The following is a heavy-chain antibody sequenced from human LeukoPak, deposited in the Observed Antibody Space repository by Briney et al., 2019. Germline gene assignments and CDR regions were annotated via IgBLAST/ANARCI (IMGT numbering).Heavy chain of an antibody. CDR3: AKDRGAATGMYFDL. CDR1: GFTFDDYA. CDR2: ISWNSGRI. J-gene: IGHJ2*01. D-gene: IGHD1-14*01. Sequence: PGRSLRLSCAASGFTFDDYAMHWVRQPPGKGLEWVSGISWNSGRIGYADSVKGRFTISRDNAKNFLYLQMNSLRAEDTALYYCAKDRGAATGMYFDLWGRGTLVTVSS. V-gene: IGHV3-9*01.